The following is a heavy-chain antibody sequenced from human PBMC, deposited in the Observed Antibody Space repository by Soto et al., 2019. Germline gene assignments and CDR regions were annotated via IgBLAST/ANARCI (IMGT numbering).Heavy chain of an antibody. Sequence: EVQLVESGGGLVQPGGSLRLSCAASGFTFSSYSMNWVRQAPGKGLEWVSYISSSSSTIYYADSVKGRFTISRDNAKNSLYVQMNSLRAEDTDVYYCARGAYYYASSGLSYWGQGTLVTVSS. J-gene: IGHJ4*02. CDR3: ARGAYYYASSGLSY. V-gene: IGHV3-48*01. D-gene: IGHD3-22*01. CDR2: ISSSSSTI. CDR1: GFTFSSYS.